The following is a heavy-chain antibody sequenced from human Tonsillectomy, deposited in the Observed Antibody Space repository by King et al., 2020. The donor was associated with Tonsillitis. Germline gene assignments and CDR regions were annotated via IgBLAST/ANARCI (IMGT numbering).Heavy chain of an antibody. CDR2: MNPNSGNT. D-gene: IGHD3-22*01. J-gene: IGHJ4*02. CDR1: GYTFTSYD. V-gene: IGHV1-8*01. CDR3: ARGSDSGGYYYFDY. Sequence: VQLVESGAEVKKPGASVKVSCKASGYTFTSYDINWVRQATGQGLEWMGWMNPNSGNTGYAQKFQGRVTMTRNTSISTAYMELSRLRSEDTAVYYCARGSDSGGYYYFDYWGQGTLVTVSS.